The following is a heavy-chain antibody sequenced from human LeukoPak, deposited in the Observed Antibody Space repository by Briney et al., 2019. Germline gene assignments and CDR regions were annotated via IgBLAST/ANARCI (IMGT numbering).Heavy chain of an antibody. CDR1: GGSISSYY. CDR3: ARDPSFDY. V-gene: IGHV4-59*01. Sequence: SETLSLTCTVSGGSISSYYWSWIRQPPGKGLEWIGYIYYSGSTNYNPSLKSRVTISVDTSKNQFSLKLSSVTAADTAVYYCARDPSFDYWGQGTLATVSS. CDR2: IYYSGST. J-gene: IGHJ4*02.